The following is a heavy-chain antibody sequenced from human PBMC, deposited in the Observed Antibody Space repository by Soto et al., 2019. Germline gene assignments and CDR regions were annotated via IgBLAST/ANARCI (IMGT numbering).Heavy chain of an antibody. D-gene: IGHD3-10*01. Sequence: EVQLVESGGGLIQPGGSLRLSCAVSGFTVSNNYMSWVRQAPGKGLEGVSVIYSGGYTAYGDSVKGRFTISRDNSKNTPYPKMNTLGAADPAGFFWAPTPGGGGYWGQGTLVTVSS. V-gene: IGHV3-53*01. J-gene: IGHJ4*02. CDR2: IYSGGYT. CDR1: GFTVSNNY. CDR3: APTPGGGGY.